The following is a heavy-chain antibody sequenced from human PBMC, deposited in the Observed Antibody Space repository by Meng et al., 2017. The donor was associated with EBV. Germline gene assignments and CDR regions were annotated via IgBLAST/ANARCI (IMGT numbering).Heavy chain of an antibody. CDR1: VYTLTSYG. Sequence: QVHVEQFGAEVKKPGAVVEVSCKASVYTLTSYGISWVRQAPGQGLEWMGWISAYNGNTNYAQKLQGRVTMTTDTSTSTAYMELRSLRSDDTAVYYCARGLDYFDYWGQGTLVTVSS. CDR2: ISAYNGNT. V-gene: IGHV1-18*01. CDR3: ARGLDYFDY. J-gene: IGHJ4*02.